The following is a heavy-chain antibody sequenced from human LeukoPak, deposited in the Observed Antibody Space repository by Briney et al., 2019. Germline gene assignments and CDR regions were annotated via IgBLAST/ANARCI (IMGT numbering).Heavy chain of an antibody. V-gene: IGHV4-34*01. CDR1: GGSFSDYR. Sequence: SETLSLTCAVFGGSFSDYRWTWIRQSPGKGLEWIGQISHSGSANYNRSLKSRVTITIESSKNQFSLELSSVTAADSATYYCARGKYDSSDYSGGWYYFDYWGQGSLVTVSS. CDR2: ISHSGSA. J-gene: IGHJ4*02. D-gene: IGHD3-22*01. CDR3: ARGKYDSSDYSGGWYYFDY.